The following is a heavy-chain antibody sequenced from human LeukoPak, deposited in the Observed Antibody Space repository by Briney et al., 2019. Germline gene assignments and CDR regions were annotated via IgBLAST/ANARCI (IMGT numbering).Heavy chain of an antibody. CDR1: GYTFTGYY. Sequence: ASVKVSCKASGYTFTGYYMHWVRQAPGQGLEWMGWINPNSGGTNYAQKFQGRVTMTRDTSISTVYMELSSLRSEDTAVYYCARDPKWLLSKDDAFDIWGQGTMVTVSS. CDR3: ARDPKWLLSKDDAFDI. D-gene: IGHD3-3*01. CDR2: INPNSGGT. J-gene: IGHJ3*02. V-gene: IGHV1-2*02.